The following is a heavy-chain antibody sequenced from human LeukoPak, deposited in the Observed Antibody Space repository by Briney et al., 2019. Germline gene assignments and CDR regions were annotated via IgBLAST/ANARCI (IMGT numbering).Heavy chain of an antibody. CDR1: GGSVNNHY. J-gene: IGHJ4*02. V-gene: IGHV4-4*07. Sequence: SETLSLTCTVSGGSVNNHYWSWLRQSAEKGLEWIGRIDTSGHTRSHPSLRSRLRMSVDTSKNQFSLRLDSVTAADTAVYYCAKGLVSEYRGDDLGNYFDSWGQGTRVTVSS. CDR3: AKGLVSEYRGDDLGNYFDS. CDR2: IDTSGHT. D-gene: IGHD5-12*01.